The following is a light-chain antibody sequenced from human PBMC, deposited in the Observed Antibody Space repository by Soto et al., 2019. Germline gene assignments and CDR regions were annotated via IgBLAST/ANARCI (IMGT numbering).Light chain of an antibody. J-gene: IGLJ2*01. CDR2: LNSDGSH. CDR1: SGHSSYA. Sequence: QAVVTQSPSASASLGASVKLTCTLRSGHSSYAIAWHQQQPEKGPRYLMKLNSDGSHSKGDGIPDRFSGSSSGAERYLTISSLQSEDEGDYYCQTWGTGISFGGGTKLTVL. CDR3: QTWGTGIS. V-gene: IGLV4-69*01.